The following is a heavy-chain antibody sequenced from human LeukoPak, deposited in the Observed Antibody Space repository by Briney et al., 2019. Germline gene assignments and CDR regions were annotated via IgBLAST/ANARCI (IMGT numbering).Heavy chain of an antibody. CDR1: GGSISSSSYY. CDR2: IYYSGST. CDR3: ARGGSSWYRNWLDP. Sequence: SETLSLTCTVSGGSISSSSYYWGWIRQPPGKGLEWIGSIYYSGSTYYNPSLKSRVTISVDTSKNQFSLKLSSVTAADTAVYYCARGGSSWYRNWLDPWGQGTLVTVSS. D-gene: IGHD6-13*01. V-gene: IGHV4-39*07. J-gene: IGHJ5*02.